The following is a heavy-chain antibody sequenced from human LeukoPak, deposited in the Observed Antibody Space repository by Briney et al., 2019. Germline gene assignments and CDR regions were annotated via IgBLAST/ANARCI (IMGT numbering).Heavy chain of an antibody. CDR2: THYSGNT. CDR1: GASTSSYY. CDR3: ARDVYDSSGYYLGIDP. D-gene: IGHD3-22*01. J-gene: IGHJ5*02. Sequence: SETLSLTCSVSGASTSSYYWTWIRQAPGKGLEWIGYTHYSGNTNYNPSLKSRVTLSVVTSRNQLSLKLSSVTAADTAVYYCARDVYDSSGYYLGIDPWGQGTLVTVSS. V-gene: IGHV4-59*01.